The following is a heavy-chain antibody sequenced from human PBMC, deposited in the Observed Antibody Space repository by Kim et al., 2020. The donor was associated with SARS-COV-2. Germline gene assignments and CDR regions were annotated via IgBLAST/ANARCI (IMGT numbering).Heavy chain of an antibody. CDR1: GGSVSSGSYY. CDR2: IYYSGST. D-gene: IGHD2-21*02. V-gene: IGHV4-61*01. CDR3: ASNCGSDCYEYYFDY. J-gene: IGHJ4*02. Sequence: SETLSLTCTVSGGSVSSGSYYWSWIRQPPGKGLEWIGYIYYSGSTNYNPSLKSRVTISVDTSKNQFSLKLSSVTAADTAVYYCASNCGSDCYEYYFDYWGQGTLVTVSS.